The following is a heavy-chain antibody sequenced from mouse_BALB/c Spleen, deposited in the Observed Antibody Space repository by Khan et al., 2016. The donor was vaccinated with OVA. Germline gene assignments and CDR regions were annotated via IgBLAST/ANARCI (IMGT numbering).Heavy chain of an antibody. CDR1: GYSFTGYT. V-gene: IGHV1-18*01. Sequence: VRLQQSGPELVKPGASMKISCKASGYSFTGYTMNWVKQSHGRNLEWIGLINPNNGGSFYNQTFKGKATLTVDKSSSTAYIELLSLTSEDSAVXYCARGGYGTFAYGGQGTLVTVSA. J-gene: IGHJ3*01. CDR2: INPNNGGS. D-gene: IGHD2-1*01. CDR3: ARGGYGTFAY.